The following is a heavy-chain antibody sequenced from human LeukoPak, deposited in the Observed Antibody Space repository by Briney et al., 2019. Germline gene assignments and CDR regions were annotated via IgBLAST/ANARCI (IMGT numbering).Heavy chain of an antibody. CDR2: IKSKTDGGTT. V-gene: IGHV3-15*01. CDR1: GFTFSNAW. CDR3: TTDIQLVRWYAFDI. D-gene: IGHD6-6*01. Sequence: GGSLRLSCAASGFTFSNAWMSWVRQAPGKGLEWVGRIKSKTDGGTTDYAAPVKGRFTISRDDSKNTLYLQMNSLKTEDTAVYYCTTDIQLVRWYAFDIWGQGTMVTVSS. J-gene: IGHJ3*02.